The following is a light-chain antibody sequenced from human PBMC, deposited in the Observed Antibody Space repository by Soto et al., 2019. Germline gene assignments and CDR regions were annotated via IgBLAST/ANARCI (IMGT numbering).Light chain of an antibody. V-gene: IGKV3-15*01. CDR2: GAS. J-gene: IGKJ5*01. Sequence: EIVMTQSPATLSVSPGERATLSCRASQSVSSQLAWYQQNPGQAPRLLIYGASTRATGIPARFSGSGCGTECTLTISSLQSEDFAVYYCQQYNNWPPITFGQGTRVEIK. CDR3: QQYNNWPPIT. CDR1: QSVSSQ.